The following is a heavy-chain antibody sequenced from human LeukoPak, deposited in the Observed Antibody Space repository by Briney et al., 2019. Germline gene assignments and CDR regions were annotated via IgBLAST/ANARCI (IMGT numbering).Heavy chain of an antibody. Sequence: ASVKVSCKASGYTFTGYYMHWVRQAPGQGLEWMGLINPSGSSTLYAQKFQGRVTMTRDMSTTTDYMELSSLRSEDTAVYYCARVVAGTGHFDYWGQGTLVTVSS. CDR1: GYTFTGYY. J-gene: IGHJ4*02. CDR3: ARVVAGTGHFDY. D-gene: IGHD6-19*01. V-gene: IGHV1-46*01. CDR2: INPSGSST.